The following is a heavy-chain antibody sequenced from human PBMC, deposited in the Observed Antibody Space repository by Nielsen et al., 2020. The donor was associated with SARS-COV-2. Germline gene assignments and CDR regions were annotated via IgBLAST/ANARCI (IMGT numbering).Heavy chain of an antibody. CDR2: INPNSGGT. D-gene: IGHD4-17*01. J-gene: IGHJ4*02. CDR1: GYTFTGYY. CDR3: AADVRDYGDYSIFDY. V-gene: IGHV1-2*06. Sequence: ASVKVSCKASGYTFTGYYMHWVRQAPGQGLEWMGRINPNSGGTNYAQKFQGRVTMTRDTSISTAYMELSSLRSEDTAVYYCAADVRDYGDYSIFDYWGQGTLVTVSS.